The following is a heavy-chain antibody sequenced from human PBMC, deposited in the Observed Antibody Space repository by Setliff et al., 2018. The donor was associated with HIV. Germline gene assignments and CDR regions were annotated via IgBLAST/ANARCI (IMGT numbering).Heavy chain of an antibody. CDR3: ARADCSGGSCYSPGY. CDR2: TYFSGST. Sequence: LSLTCTVSNYSIMNYYWSWIRQPPGKELEWIGYTYFSGSTKYNPSLKSRATISIDTPKNQFSLRLRSVTAADTAVYYCARADCSGGSCYSPGYWGQGTLVTVSS. D-gene: IGHD2-15*01. J-gene: IGHJ4*02. CDR1: NYSIMNYY. V-gene: IGHV4-59*01.